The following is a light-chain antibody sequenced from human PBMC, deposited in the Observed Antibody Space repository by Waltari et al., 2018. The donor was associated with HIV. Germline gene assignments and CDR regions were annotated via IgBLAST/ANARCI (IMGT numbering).Light chain of an antibody. V-gene: IGLV2-14*01. J-gene: IGLJ1*01. CDR1: SNDVGAYAY. CDR2: DVY. CDR3: ASFTRGRLNV. Sequence: QSALTQPASVSGSPGQSITISCTGTSNDVGAYAYVSWYQQSPGKVPKLLIYDVYNRPSRISNRFSGSKSGNTAFLTISGLRAEDEADYYCASFTRGRLNVFGSGTKVTVL.